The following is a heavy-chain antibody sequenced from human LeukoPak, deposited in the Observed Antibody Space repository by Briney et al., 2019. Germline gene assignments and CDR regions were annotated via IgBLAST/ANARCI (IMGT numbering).Heavy chain of an antibody. CDR1: GFTFSSYA. Sequence: GGSLRLSCAASGFTFSSYAMSWVRQAPGKGLEWVSAISGSGGSTYYADSVKGRFTISRDNSKNTLYLQMNSLRAEDTAVYYCAKGESGYCSSTSCPDAFDIWGQGTMVTVSS. CDR3: AKGESGYCSSTSCPDAFDI. D-gene: IGHD2-2*01. V-gene: IGHV3-23*01. CDR2: ISGSGGST. J-gene: IGHJ3*02.